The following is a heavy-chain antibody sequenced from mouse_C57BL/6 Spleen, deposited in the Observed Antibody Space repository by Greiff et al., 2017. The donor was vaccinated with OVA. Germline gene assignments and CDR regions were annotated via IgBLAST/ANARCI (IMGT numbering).Heavy chain of an antibody. V-gene: IGHV6-6*01. CDR2: IRNKANNHAT. J-gene: IGHJ2*01. D-gene: IGHD3-2*02. CDR3: TKAQRYYFDY. CDR1: GFTFSDAW. Sequence: EVQGVESGGGLVQPGGSMKLSCAASGFTFSDAWMDWVRQSPEKGLEWVAEIRNKANNHATYYAESVKGRFTISRDDSKSSVYLQMNSLRAEDTGIYYCTKAQRYYFDYWGQGTTLTVSS.